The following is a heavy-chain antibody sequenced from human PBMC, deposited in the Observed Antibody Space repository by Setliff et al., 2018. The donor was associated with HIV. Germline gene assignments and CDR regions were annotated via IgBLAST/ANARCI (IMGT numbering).Heavy chain of an antibody. V-gene: IGHV3-30*02. J-gene: IGHJ4*02. CDR3: AKVDNGHCTSASCRDFDY. CDR2: IRNDGSNE. Sequence: GGSLRLSCAASGFTFSSYGMHWVRQVPGKGLEWVAFIRNDGSNEYYIDSVKGRFTISRDNSKNTLYLQMNSLTAEDTAVYYCAKVDNGHCTSASCRDFDYWGQGTLVTVSS. CDR1: GFTFSSYG. D-gene: IGHD2-2*03.